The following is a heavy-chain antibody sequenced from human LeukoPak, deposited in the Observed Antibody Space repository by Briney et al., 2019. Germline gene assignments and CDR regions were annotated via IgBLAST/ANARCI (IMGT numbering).Heavy chain of an antibody. CDR3: ARDSGYRSGWSLDY. Sequence: ASVKVSCKASGYTFTNYAIHWVRQAPGQRLKWMGWINAENGNTKYSQKFQGRVTVTRDTSASTAYVELSSLRSEDTAVYYCARDSGYRSGWSLDYWGQGTLVTVSS. V-gene: IGHV1-3*01. D-gene: IGHD6-19*01. CDR2: INAENGNT. CDR1: GYTFTNYA. J-gene: IGHJ4*02.